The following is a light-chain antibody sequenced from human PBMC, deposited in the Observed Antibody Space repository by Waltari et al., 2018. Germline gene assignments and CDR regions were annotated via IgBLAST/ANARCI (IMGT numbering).Light chain of an antibody. CDR2: VNSDGSH. CDR3: QTWGTSIRV. CDR1: SRHSSYA. J-gene: IGLJ3*02. Sequence: QVVLTQSPYAAAFRGPTVKVTCHLSSRHSSYARAWHQQHPEKGPRFMMKVNSDGSHTKGDGIPVRFSCSSSGAERYLTISSLQSEDEADYYCQTWGTSIRVFGGGTKLTVL. V-gene: IGLV4-69*01.